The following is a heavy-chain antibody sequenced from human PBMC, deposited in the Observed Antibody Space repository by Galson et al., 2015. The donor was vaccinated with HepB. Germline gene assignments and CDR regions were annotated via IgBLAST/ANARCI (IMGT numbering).Heavy chain of an antibody. J-gene: IGHJ4*02. V-gene: IGHV3-7*01. CDR3: ARSRGCGDGSCDNFDY. CDR2: IKQDGSEK. D-gene: IGHD2-15*01. Sequence: SLRLSCAASGFSFSYYWMSWVRQAPGEGLEWVANIKQDGSEKYYVDSVKGRFTISRDNAKNSLYLQMNSLRAEDTAVYYCARSRGCGDGSCDNFDYWGQGTLVTVSS. CDR1: GFSFSYYW.